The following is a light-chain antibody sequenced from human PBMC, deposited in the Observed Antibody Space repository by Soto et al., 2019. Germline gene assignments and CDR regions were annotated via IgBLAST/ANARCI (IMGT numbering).Light chain of an antibody. CDR1: QSISTW. CDR3: QQYDGN. CDR2: SAS. J-gene: IGKJ4*01. Sequence: DIQTTQSPSTLSASVGDRVIITCRASQSISTWLAWYQQKPGEGPKLLIYSASTLQSGVPSRFSGSGSGTEFTLTISGLQPDDFATYYCQQYDGNFGGGTRVEIK. V-gene: IGKV1-5*01.